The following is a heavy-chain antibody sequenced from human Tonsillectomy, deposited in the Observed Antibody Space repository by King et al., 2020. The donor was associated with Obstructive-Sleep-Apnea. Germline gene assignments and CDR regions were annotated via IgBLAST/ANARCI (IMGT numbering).Heavy chain of an antibody. CDR1: GYTFTTYD. Sequence: QLVQSGAEVKKPGASVKVSCKASGYTFTTYDINWVRQAPGQGLEWMGWMNPNSGNTGYAQKFQGRLTMTRDTSISTAYMELSSLRSEDAAVYFCARGVYLDYWGQGTRVTVSS. CDR2: MNPNSGNT. J-gene: IGHJ4*02. CDR3: ARGVYLDY. V-gene: IGHV1-8*01.